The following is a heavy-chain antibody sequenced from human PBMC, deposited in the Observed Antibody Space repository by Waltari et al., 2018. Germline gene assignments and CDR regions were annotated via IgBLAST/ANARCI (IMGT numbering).Heavy chain of an antibody. CDR2: ISSRSSTI. V-gene: IGHV3-48*01. J-gene: IGHJ4*02. CDR3: ARALPYYFDATGFSYFDF. D-gene: IGHD3-22*01. CDR1: GVIRSNSN. Sequence: EVQLVESGGGLVQPGGALIHSCGSSGVIRSNSNINLVGQAPGKGLEWSSYISSRSSTIYYADSVKGRFTISRDNANNSLYLEMSSLRPEDTAVYYCARALPYYFDATGFSYFDFWGLGTLVTVSS.